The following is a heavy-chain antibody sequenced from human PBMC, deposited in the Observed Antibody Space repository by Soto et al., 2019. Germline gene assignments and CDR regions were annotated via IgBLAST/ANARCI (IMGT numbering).Heavy chain of an antibody. Sequence: GASVKVSCKASGCSLTTYAMHWVRQAPGQMLECMGWINGGNGDAKYSQKFQGRVTITRDTSASPTYMELSSLRSEDKAVYYCARCGSHYATSWRYY. CDR3: ARCGSHYATSWRYY. V-gene: IGHV1-3*01. D-gene: IGHD2-2*01. CDR1: GCSLTTYA. J-gene: IGHJ6*01. CDR2: INGGNGDA.